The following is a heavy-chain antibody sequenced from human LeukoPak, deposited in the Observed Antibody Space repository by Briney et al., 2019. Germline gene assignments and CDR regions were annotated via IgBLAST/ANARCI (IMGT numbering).Heavy chain of an antibody. Sequence: SETLSLTCTVSGGSISSYYWSWIRPPPGKGLEWIGYIYYSGSTNYNPSLKSRVTISVDTSKNQFSLKLSSVTAADTAVYYCAREYSDYFDYWGQGTLVTVSS. J-gene: IGHJ4*02. V-gene: IGHV4-59*01. D-gene: IGHD4-11*01. CDR3: AREYSDYFDY. CDR1: GGSISSYY. CDR2: IYYSGST.